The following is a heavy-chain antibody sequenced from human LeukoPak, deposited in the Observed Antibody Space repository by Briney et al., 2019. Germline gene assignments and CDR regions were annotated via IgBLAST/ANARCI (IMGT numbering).Heavy chain of an antibody. CDR1: EMSFSAYT. CDR2: INYGGST. Sequence: PSETLSLTCAVSEMSFSAYTWNWIRKSPGKGLKWIGEINYGGSTKYTPSLEGRGTILIDTSKNQFSLKLTSVTAADTAVYYCARGFPPGSGSRGSHAFDVWGQGTMATVSS. D-gene: IGHD6-19*01. V-gene: IGHV4-34*01. CDR3: ARGFPPGSGSRGSHAFDV. J-gene: IGHJ3*01.